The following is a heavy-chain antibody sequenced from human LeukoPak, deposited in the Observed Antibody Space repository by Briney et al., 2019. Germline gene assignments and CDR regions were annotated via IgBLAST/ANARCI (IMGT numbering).Heavy chain of an antibody. Sequence: GGSLRLSCAASGLAFSAYKMHWVRQAPRKGLVWVSRISTDGYTTDYADFVQGRFTASRDNTKNTWSLEMDSLRAEDTAVYYCVVGGSPGYWGQGTLVTVSS. CDR1: GLAFSAYK. CDR2: ISTDGYTT. D-gene: IGHD2-15*01. V-gene: IGHV3-74*01. J-gene: IGHJ4*02. CDR3: VVGGSPGY.